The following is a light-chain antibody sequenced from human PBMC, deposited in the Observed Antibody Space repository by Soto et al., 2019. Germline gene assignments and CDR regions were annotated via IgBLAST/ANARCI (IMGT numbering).Light chain of an antibody. V-gene: IGKV3-20*01. CDR2: AAS. Sequence: EIVLTQSPGTLSLSPGERATLSCRASQSVSSSYLAGYQQKPGQPPRLLIYAASSRATGIPDRFSGSGSGTDFTLTISRLEPEDFAVYYCQQYDNSLYTFGQVTKLEIK. J-gene: IGKJ2*01. CDR1: QSVSSSY. CDR3: QQYDNSLYT.